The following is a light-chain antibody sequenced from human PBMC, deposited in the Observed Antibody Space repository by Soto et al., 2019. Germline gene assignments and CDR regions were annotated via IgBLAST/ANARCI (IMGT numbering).Light chain of an antibody. CDR3: QQYNNWPIT. CDR2: GAS. J-gene: IGKJ5*01. Sequence: EIVMTQSPAILSVSPGERATLSCRASQSVTSNLVWYHQKRGQAPRLLIYGASTRATGIPARFSGSGSGTEFTLTISSLQSEDFAVYYCQQYNNWPITFGQGTRLEIK. CDR1: QSVTSN. V-gene: IGKV3-15*01.